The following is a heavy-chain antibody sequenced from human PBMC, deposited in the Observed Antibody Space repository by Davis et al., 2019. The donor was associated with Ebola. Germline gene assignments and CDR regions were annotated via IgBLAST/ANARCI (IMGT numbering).Heavy chain of an antibody. V-gene: IGHV4-34*01. CDR1: GGSLSGYY. D-gene: IGHD6-19*01. J-gene: IGHJ1*01. CDR3: ARGGSGWCGDGECFQH. CDR2: INHSGST. Sequence: PSETLSLTCAVYGGSLSGYYWSWNRQPPGKGLEWIGEINHSGSTNNNPSLKSRVTISVDTSKNQFSLKLTSVTAADTAVYYCARGGSGWCGDGECFQHWGQGTLVTVSS.